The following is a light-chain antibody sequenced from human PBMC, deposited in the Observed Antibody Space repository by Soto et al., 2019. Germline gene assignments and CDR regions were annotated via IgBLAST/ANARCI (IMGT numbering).Light chain of an antibody. V-gene: IGKV1-5*03. Sequence: DIQMTQSPSTLSASVGDRVTITCRASQSISSWLAWYQQKPGKAPKLLIYKATSLESGVPSRFSGSGSGTEFTLAVSSLQPDDFATYCCQQYNSPWTFGQGTKVEIK. CDR3: QQYNSPWT. CDR2: KAT. J-gene: IGKJ1*01. CDR1: QSISSW.